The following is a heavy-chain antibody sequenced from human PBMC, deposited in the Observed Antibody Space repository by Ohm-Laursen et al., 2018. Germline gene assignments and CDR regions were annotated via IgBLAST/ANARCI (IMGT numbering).Heavy chain of an antibody. D-gene: IGHD5-24*01. CDR1: GFTFSSFW. CDR3: VRATREIDY. CDR2: IKNDGTEK. Sequence: SLRLSCTASGFTFSSFWMSWVRQAPGKGLEWVAIIKNDGTEKVYVDSLRGRFTISRDNAKNSLYLQMISLRAEDTAVYYCVRATREIDYWGQGTLVTVSS. V-gene: IGHV3-7*01. J-gene: IGHJ4*02.